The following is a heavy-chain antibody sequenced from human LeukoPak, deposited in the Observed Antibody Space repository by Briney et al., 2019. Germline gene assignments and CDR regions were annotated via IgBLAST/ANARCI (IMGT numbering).Heavy chain of an antibody. CDR2: IYTSGST. D-gene: IGHD5-24*01. CDR1: GGSISSGSYY. Sequence: SQTLSLTCTVSGGSISSGSYYWSWIRQPAGKGLEWIGRIYTSGSTNYNPSLKSRVTISVDTSKNQFSLKLSSVTAADTAVYYCARVDGYDSSYYYYIDVWGKGTTVTVSS. V-gene: IGHV4-61*02. CDR3: ARVDGYDSSYYYYIDV. J-gene: IGHJ6*03.